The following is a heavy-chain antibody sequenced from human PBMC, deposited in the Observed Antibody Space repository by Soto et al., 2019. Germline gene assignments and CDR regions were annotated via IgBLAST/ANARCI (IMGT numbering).Heavy chain of an antibody. CDR1: GGSFSGYF. Sequence: PSETLSLTCTDSGGSFSGYFWTWIRQPPGKGLEWLAEINHSGITNYNPSVESRVSMSVDTSKNQFSLRLYSVTAADTAVYYCVRGPYNYNSRYFDYWGQGTLVTVSS. J-gene: IGHJ4*02. V-gene: IGHV4-34*01. D-gene: IGHD1-1*01. CDR2: INHSGIT. CDR3: VRGPYNYNSRYFDY.